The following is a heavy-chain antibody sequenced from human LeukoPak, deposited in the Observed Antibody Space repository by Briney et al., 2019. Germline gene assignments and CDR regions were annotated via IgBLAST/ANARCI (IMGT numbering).Heavy chain of an antibody. CDR3: TTSYGVFDY. CDR2: IKEDGSEK. V-gene: IGHV3-7*01. CDR1: GFTFSSYA. J-gene: IGHJ4*02. Sequence: PGGSLRLSCAASGFTFSSYAMSWVRQAPGKGLEWVANIKEDGSEKYYVDSVKGRFTISRDNAKNSLYLQMNSLRAEDTAVYYCTTSYGVFDYWGQGTLVTVSS. D-gene: IGHD2/OR15-2a*01.